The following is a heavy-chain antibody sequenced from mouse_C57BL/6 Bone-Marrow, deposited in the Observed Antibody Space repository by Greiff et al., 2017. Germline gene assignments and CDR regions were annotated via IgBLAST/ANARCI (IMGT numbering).Heavy chain of an antibody. J-gene: IGHJ1*03. CDR3: SSYYYGRGGYFDV. D-gene: IGHD1-1*01. CDR1: GFTFSDAW. V-gene: IGHV6-6*01. Sequence: EVQLVESGGGLVQPGGSMKLSCAASGFTFSDAWMDWVRQSPEKGLEWVAEISNKANNHATYYAESVKGRFTISRADSKSSVYLQMNSLRAEDAGIYYCSSYYYGRGGYFDVWGTGTTVTVSA. CDR2: ISNKANNHAT.